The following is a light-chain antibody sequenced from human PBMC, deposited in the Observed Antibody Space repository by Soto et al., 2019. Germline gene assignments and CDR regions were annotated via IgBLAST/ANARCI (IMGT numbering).Light chain of an antibody. V-gene: IGKV1-5*03. CDR3: QQYNPYYPWT. CDR2: KAS. Sequence: DIQMTQSPSTLSASVGDRCTITCLAIKSISGWLAWFEQKPGKAPKLLISKASSLEIGVPSRFSGSGSGTEFTLTISSLQHDDFANYYCQQYNPYYPWTFGQGTKVDIK. J-gene: IGKJ1*01. CDR1: KSISGW.